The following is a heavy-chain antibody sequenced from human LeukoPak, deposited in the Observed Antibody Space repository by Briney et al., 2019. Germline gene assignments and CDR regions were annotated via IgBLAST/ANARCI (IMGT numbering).Heavy chain of an antibody. J-gene: IGHJ6*02. V-gene: IGHV1-8*01. Sequence: ASVKVSCKASGYTFTSYDINWVRQATEQGLEWMGWMNPNSGNTGYAQKFRGRVTMTRDTSISTAYMELSSLRSEDTAVYFCARVASDYHYYYGMDVWGQGTTVTVSS. CDR3: ARVASDYHYYYGMDV. CDR1: GYTFTSYD. CDR2: MNPNSGNT.